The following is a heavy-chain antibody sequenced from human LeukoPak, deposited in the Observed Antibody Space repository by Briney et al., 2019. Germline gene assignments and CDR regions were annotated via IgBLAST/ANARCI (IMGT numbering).Heavy chain of an antibody. V-gene: IGHV3-20*03. CDR2: INWNGGST. Sequence: GGSLRLSYAASGFTFXDYGMSWVRQAPGKGLEXXSRINWNGGSTGYADSVKGRFTISRDNAKNSLYLQMNSLRAEDTAVYYCAKGGKWDVTPFDYWGQGTLVTVSS. CDR1: GFTFXDYG. CDR3: AKGGKWDVTPFDY. J-gene: IGHJ4*02. D-gene: IGHD1-26*01.